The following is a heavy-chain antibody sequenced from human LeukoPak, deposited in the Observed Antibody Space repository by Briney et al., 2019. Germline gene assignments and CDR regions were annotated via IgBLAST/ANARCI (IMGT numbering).Heavy chain of an antibody. Sequence: ASVKVSCKAAGYTFTSYGISWVRQAPGQGLEWMGWISAYNGNKNYAQKLQGRVTMTTDTSTSTAYMELRSLRSDDTAVYYCARERGVLLWFGDPKNYYYGMDVWGQGTTVTVSS. D-gene: IGHD3-10*01. J-gene: IGHJ6*02. V-gene: IGHV1-18*01. CDR1: GYTFTSYG. CDR3: ARERGVLLWFGDPKNYYYGMDV. CDR2: ISAYNGNK.